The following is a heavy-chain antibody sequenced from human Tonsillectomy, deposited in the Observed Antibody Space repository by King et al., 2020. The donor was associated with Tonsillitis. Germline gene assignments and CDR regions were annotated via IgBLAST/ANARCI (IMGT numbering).Heavy chain of an antibody. CDR1: GFTFDDYA. D-gene: IGHD3-3*01. Sequence: VQLVESGGGLVQPGRSLRLSCAASGFTFDDYAMHWVRQAPGKGLEWVSGISWNSGSIGYADSVKGRFTIPRDYAKNSLYLQMNSLRAEDTALYYCAKDRSYYDFWIGPYGMDVWGQGTTVTVSS. CDR2: ISWNSGSI. J-gene: IGHJ6*02. V-gene: IGHV3-9*01. CDR3: AKDRSYYDFWIGPYGMDV.